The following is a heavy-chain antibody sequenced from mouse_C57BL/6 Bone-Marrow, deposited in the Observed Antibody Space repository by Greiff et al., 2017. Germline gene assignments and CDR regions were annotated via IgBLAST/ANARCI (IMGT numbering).Heavy chain of an antibody. D-gene: IGHD1-1*01. V-gene: IGHV3-6*01. CDR3: ARDDGRSYYAY. J-gene: IGHJ3*01. CDR2: ISYDGSN. Sequence: EVQLQESGPGLVKPSQSLSLTCSVTGYSITSGYYWNWIRQFPGNKLEWMGYISYDGSNNYNPSLKNRISITRDTSKNQFFLKLNSVTTEDTATYYCARDDGRSYYAYWGQGTLVTVSA. CDR1: GYSITSGYY.